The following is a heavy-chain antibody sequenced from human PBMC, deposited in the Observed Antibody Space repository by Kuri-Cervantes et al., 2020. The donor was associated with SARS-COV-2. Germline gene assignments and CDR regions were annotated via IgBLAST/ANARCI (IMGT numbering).Heavy chain of an antibody. CDR2: ISSSSSYI. Sequence: GGSLRLSCAASGFTFSSYSMNWVRQAPGKGLEWVSSISSSSSYIYYADSVKGRFTISRDSAKNSLYLQMNSLRAEDTAVYYCARAVVVTAMPFGYWGQGTLVTVSS. D-gene: IGHD2-21*02. CDR1: GFTFSSYS. V-gene: IGHV3-21*01. CDR3: ARAVVVTAMPFGY. J-gene: IGHJ4*02.